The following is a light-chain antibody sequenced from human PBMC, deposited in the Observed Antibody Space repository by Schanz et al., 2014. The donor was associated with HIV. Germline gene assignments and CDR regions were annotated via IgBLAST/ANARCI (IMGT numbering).Light chain of an antibody. J-gene: IGLJ3*02. CDR1: SSDVGGYDY. CDR2: DVT. Sequence: QSALTQPASVSGSPGQSITISCTGDSSDVGGYDYVSWYQQHPGKAPKLIIYDVTDRPSGVSFRFSGSKSGNTASLTITGLQAEDEADYYCQSYDNSLSAWVFGGGTKLTVL. CDR3: QSYDNSLSAWV. V-gene: IGLV2-14*03.